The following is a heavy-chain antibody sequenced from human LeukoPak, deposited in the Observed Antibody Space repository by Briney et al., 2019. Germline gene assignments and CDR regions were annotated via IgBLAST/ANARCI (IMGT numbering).Heavy chain of an antibody. CDR1: GGSVSSGSYS. CDR3: ARVQRFWSGYPADY. D-gene: IGHD3-3*01. CDR2: IYYSGIT. Sequence: PSETLSLTCTVSGGSVSSGSYSWSWIRQPPGKGLEWIGNIYYSGITNYNPSLNSRVTISVDTSKNQLSLKLSSVTAADTALYYCARVQRFWSGYPADYWGQGTLVTVSS. J-gene: IGHJ4*02. V-gene: IGHV4-61*01.